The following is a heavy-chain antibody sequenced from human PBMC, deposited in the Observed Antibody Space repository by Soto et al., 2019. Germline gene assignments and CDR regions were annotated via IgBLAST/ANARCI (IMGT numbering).Heavy chain of an antibody. CDR1: GFTFSSYG. CDR2: ISYDGSNK. Sequence: GGSLRLSCAASGFTFSSYGMHLVRQAPGKGLEWVAVISYDGSNKYYADSVKGRFTISRDNSKNTLYLQMNSLRAEDTAVYYCAKSLRGAVAGTEPFDYWGQGTLVTVSS. D-gene: IGHD6-19*01. J-gene: IGHJ4*02. V-gene: IGHV3-30*18. CDR3: AKSLRGAVAGTEPFDY.